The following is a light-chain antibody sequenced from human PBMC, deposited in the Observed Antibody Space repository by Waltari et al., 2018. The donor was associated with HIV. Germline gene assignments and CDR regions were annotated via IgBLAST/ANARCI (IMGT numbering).Light chain of an antibody. J-gene: IGLJ1*01. Sequence: QSVLTQPPSASGTPGQRVTISCSGSSSNIGSHYVYWYQQLPGTAPKLLIYRNNQRPSGVPDRFSGSKSGTSASLAISGVRSEDEADYYCAARDDSLLYVFGTGTKVTVL. CDR2: RNN. V-gene: IGLV1-47*01. CDR1: SSNIGSHY. CDR3: AARDDSLLYV.